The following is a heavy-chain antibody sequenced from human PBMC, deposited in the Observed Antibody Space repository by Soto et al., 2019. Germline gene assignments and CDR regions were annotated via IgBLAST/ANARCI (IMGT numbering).Heavy chain of an antibody. J-gene: IGHJ6*02. D-gene: IGHD4-17*01. CDR2: ISYDGSNK. CDR3: AKDLRLYGGNFRSGGMDV. CDR1: GFTFSSYG. Sequence: QVQLVGSGGGVVQPGRSLRLSCAASGFTFSSYGMHWVRQAPGKGLEWVAVISYDGSNKYYADSVKGRFTISRDNSKNTLYLQMNSLRAEDTAVYYCAKDLRLYGGNFRSGGMDVWGQGTTVTVSS. V-gene: IGHV3-30*18.